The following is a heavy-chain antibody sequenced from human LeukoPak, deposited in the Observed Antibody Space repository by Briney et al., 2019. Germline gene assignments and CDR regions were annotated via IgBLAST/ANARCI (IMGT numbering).Heavy chain of an antibody. CDR1: GFTFSSYG. V-gene: IGHV3-23*01. CDR3: AKVGTSFPYAFDI. D-gene: IGHD1-1*01. CDR2: ISGSGGST. Sequence: GGSLRLSCAASGFTFSSYGMSWVRQAPGKGLEWVSAISGSGGSTYYADSVKGRFTISRDNSKNTLYLQMNSLRAEDTAVYYCAKVGTSFPYAFDIWGQGTMVTVSS. J-gene: IGHJ3*02.